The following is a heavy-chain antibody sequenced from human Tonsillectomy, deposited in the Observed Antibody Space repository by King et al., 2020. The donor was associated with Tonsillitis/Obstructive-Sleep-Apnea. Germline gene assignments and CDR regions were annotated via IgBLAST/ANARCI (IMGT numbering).Heavy chain of an antibody. CDR2: IGSAGDT. J-gene: IGHJ6*03. CDR3: ARIRSHGRNYMDV. Sequence: VQLVESGGGLVQPGGSLRLSCAASGFTFSSYDMYWVRQTPGKGLEWVSGIGSAGDTYYPGSVKGRFTISRENAKNSLYLQMNSLRAGDTAVYFCARIRSHGRNYMDVWGKGTTVTVSS. D-gene: IGHD3-10*01. CDR1: GFTFSSYD. V-gene: IGHV3-13*04.